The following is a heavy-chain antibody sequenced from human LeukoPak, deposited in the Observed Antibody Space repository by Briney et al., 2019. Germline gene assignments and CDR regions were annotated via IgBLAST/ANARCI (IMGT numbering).Heavy chain of an antibody. J-gene: IGHJ4*02. Sequence: PSQTLSLTCAISGDTVSSNTAAYNWLRLSPSRGLEWLGRTYYRSTWLNDYAPSVRGRITVSPDTSKNQFPLQLNSVTPEDTAVYYCARDRLGMGYWGQGTPVTVSS. CDR2: TYYRSTWLN. D-gene: IGHD7-27*01. V-gene: IGHV6-1*01. CDR1: GDTVSSNTAA. CDR3: ARDRLGMGY.